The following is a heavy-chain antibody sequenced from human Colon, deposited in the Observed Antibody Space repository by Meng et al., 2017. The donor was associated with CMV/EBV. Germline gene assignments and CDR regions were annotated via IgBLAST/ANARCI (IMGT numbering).Heavy chain of an antibody. Sequence: GESLKTSCAASGFNLNTYSMNWLRQAPGRGLEWVASISISNSYIYYADSVKGRFTISRNNAKNSSSLHMNSLRAEDTAMYYCARGGSRSYFFDNWGQGTLVTVSS. D-gene: IGHD3-10*01. CDR1: GFNLNTYS. CDR2: ISISNSYI. CDR3: ARGGSRSYFFDN. J-gene: IGHJ4*02. V-gene: IGHV3-21*01.